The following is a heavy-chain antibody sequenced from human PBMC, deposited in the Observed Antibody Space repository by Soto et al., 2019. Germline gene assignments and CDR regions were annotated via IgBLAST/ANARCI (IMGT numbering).Heavy chain of an antibody. CDR2: IYHSGST. CDR1: GYSIISGYY. Sequence: SETLSLTCAVSGYSIISGYYWGFIRQPPGKGLEWIGSIYHSGSTYYNPSLKSRVTISVDTSKNQFSLKLSSVTAADTAVYYCARIGGSYPSVSYFDYWGQGTLVTVSS. V-gene: IGHV4-38-2*01. CDR3: ARIGGSYPSVSYFDY. J-gene: IGHJ4*02. D-gene: IGHD1-26*01.